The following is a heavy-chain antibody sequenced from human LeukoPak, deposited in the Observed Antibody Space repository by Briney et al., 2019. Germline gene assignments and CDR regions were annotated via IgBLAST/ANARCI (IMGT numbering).Heavy chain of an antibody. D-gene: IGHD6-19*01. Sequence: GGSLRLSCAASGFIFSTYTMNWVSQAPGKGLEWVSAISGGGGGTYYADFVKGRFTISRDNSKNTLYLQMNSLRAEDTAAYYCAKGTERYREVSSFDSWGQGTLVTVSS. CDR2: ISGGGGGT. CDR1: GFIFSTYT. CDR3: AKGTERYREVSSFDS. J-gene: IGHJ4*02. V-gene: IGHV3-23*01.